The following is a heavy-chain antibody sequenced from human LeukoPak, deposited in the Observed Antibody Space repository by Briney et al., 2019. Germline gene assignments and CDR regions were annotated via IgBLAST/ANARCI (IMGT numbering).Heavy chain of an antibody. Sequence: PGRSLRLSCAASGFSFRSHGMNWVRQAPGKGLEWVSYITSSGNSINYADSVKGRFTISRDNAKNSLYLQMNSLRVEDTAVYYCARDVATSGWATFYWGPGTLVTVSS. CDR2: ITSSGNSI. CDR3: ARDVATSGWATFY. J-gene: IGHJ4*02. D-gene: IGHD6-19*01. CDR1: GFSFRSHG. V-gene: IGHV3-48*01.